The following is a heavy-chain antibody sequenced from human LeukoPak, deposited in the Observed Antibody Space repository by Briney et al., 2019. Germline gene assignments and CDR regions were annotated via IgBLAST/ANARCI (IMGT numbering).Heavy chain of an antibody. J-gene: IGHJ4*02. CDR3: ARHAVGGYDSSGYFLVYYFDY. Sequence: SETLSLTCTVSGGSISSSSYYWGWIRQPPGKGLEWIGSVYYSGSTYYNPSLKSRVTISVDTSYNQFSLKLSSVTAADTAVYYCARHAVGGYDSSGYFLVYYFDYWGQGTLVTVSS. CDR1: GGSISSSSYY. CDR2: VYYSGST. V-gene: IGHV4-39*01. D-gene: IGHD3-22*01.